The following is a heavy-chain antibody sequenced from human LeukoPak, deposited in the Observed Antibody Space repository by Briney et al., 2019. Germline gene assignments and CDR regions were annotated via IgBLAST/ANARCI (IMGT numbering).Heavy chain of an antibody. J-gene: IGHJ3*02. CDR3: ASGPYGSGPGDAFDI. Sequence: SETQSLTCTVSGGSISGGDYYWSWIRQPPGKGLEWIGYIYYSGSTYYNPSLKSRVTISVDTSKNQFSLKLSSVTAADTAVYYCASGPYGSGPGDAFDIWGQGTMVTVSS. CDR1: GGSISGGDYY. CDR2: IYYSGST. V-gene: IGHV4-30-4*08. D-gene: IGHD3-10*01.